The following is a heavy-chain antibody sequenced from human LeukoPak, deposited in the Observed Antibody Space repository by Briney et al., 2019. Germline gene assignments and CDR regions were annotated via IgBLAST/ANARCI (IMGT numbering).Heavy chain of an antibody. V-gene: IGHV1-69*06. D-gene: IGHD4-17*01. CDR1: GGTFSSYA. CDR3: ATPTTVPKGLDAFDI. CDR2: IIPIFGTA. J-gene: IGHJ3*02. Sequence: SVKVSCKASGGTFSSYAIRWVRQAPGQGLEWMGGIIPIFGTANYAQKFQGRVTITADKSTSTAYMELSSLRSEDTAVYYCATPTTVPKGLDAFDIWGQGTMVTVSS.